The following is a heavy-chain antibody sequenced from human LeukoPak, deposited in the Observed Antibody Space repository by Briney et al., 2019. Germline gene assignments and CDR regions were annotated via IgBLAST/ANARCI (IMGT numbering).Heavy chain of an antibody. D-gene: IGHD5-12*01. V-gene: IGHV3-23*01. CDR1: GFTFSSYA. CDR3: AKALGSGYDSMYYFDY. J-gene: IGHJ4*02. CDR2: ISGSGGST. Sequence: GGSLRLSCAASGFTFSSYAMSWVRQAPGKGLEWVSAISGSGGSTYYADSVKGRFTISRDNSKNTLYLQMNSLRAEDTAVYYCAKALGSGYDSMYYFDYWGQGTLVTVSS.